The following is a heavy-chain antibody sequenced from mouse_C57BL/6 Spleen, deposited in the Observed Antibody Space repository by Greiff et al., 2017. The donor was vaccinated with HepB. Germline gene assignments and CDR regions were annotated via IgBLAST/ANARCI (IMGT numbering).Heavy chain of an antibody. Sequence: VQLQQPGAELVRPGTSVKLSCKASGYTFTSYWMHWVKQRPGQGLEWIGVIDPSDSYTNYNQKFKGKATLTVDTSSSTAYMQLSSLTSEDSAVYYCAREGYGNLNYFDYWGQGTTLTVSS. CDR3: AREGYGNLNYFDY. CDR2: IDPSDSYT. J-gene: IGHJ2*01. D-gene: IGHD2-10*02. CDR1: GYTFTSYW. V-gene: IGHV1-59*01.